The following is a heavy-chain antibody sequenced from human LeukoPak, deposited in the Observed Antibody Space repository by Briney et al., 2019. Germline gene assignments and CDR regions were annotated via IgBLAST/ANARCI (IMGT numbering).Heavy chain of an antibody. D-gene: IGHD2-2*01. V-gene: IGHV4-61*01. CDR3: ARETMDYCSSTSCYAVGLFDY. CDR1: GGSVSSGSYY. Sequence: SETLSLTCTVSGGSVSSGSYYWSWIRQPPGKGLEWIGYIYYSGSTNHNPSLKSRVTISVDTSKNQFSLKLSSVTAADTAVYYCARETMDYCSSTSCYAVGLFDYWGQGTLVTVSS. J-gene: IGHJ4*02. CDR2: IYYSGST.